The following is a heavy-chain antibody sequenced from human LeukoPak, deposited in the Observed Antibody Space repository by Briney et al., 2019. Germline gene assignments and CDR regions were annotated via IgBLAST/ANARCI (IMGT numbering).Heavy chain of an antibody. CDR1: GFTFSSYS. V-gene: IGHV3-30*03. J-gene: IGHJ4*02. Sequence: GGSLRLSCAASGFTFSSYSMNWVRQAPGKGLEWVAVISYDGSNKYYADSVKGRFTISRDNSKNTLYLQMNSLRAEDTAVYYCARDSSGWFSPEYYFDYWGQGTLVTVSS. D-gene: IGHD6-19*01. CDR2: ISYDGSNK. CDR3: ARDSSGWFSPEYYFDY.